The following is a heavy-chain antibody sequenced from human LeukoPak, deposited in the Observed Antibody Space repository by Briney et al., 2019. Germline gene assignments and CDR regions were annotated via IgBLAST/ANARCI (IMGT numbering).Heavy chain of an antibody. D-gene: IGHD3-10*01. CDR1: GGSISSSSYC. Sequence: SETLSLTCTVSGGSISSSSYCWGWIRQPPGKGLEWIGSIYYSGSTYYNPSLKSRVTISVDTSKNQFSLKLSSVTAADTAVYYCARLENYGSGIYYYYGMDVWGQGTTVTVSS. CDR3: ARLENYGSGIYYYYGMDV. J-gene: IGHJ6*02. CDR2: IYYSGST. V-gene: IGHV4-39*01.